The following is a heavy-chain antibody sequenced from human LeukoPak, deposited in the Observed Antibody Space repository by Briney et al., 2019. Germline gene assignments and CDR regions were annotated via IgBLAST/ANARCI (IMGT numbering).Heavy chain of an antibody. CDR3: ARVDIVATIIDY. CDR2: ICHSGST. D-gene: IGHD5-12*01. J-gene: IGHJ4*02. V-gene: IGHV4-30-2*01. CDR1: GGSISSGGYS. Sequence: SETLSLTCAVSGGSISSGGYSWSWIRQPPGKGLEWIGYICHSGSTYYNPSLKSRVTISVDRSKNRFSLKLSSVTAADTAVYYCARVDIVATIIDYWGQGTLVTVSS.